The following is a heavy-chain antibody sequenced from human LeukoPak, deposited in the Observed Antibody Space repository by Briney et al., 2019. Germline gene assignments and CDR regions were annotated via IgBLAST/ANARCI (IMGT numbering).Heavy chain of an antibody. CDR2: INPNSGGT. CDR1: GYTFTGYY. D-gene: IGHD6-19*01. Sequence: ASVKVSCKASGYTFTGYYIHWVRQAPGQGLEWMGWINPNSGGTNYAQKFQGRVTMTRDTSISTAYKELSRLRSDDTAVYYCARDGSGSTRWIHYWGQGTLVTVSS. J-gene: IGHJ4*02. CDR3: ARDGSGSTRWIHY. V-gene: IGHV1-2*02.